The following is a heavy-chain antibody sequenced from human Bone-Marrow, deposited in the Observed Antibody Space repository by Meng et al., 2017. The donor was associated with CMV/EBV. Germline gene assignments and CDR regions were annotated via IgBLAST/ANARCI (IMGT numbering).Heavy chain of an antibody. CDR3: ARANYDFWSGPTYYYYGMDV. D-gene: IGHD3-3*01. V-gene: IGHV3-7*03. CDR1: GFTFSSYW. J-gene: IGHJ6*02. Sequence: GESLKISCAASGFTFSSYWMSWVRQAPGKGLEWVANIKQDGSEKYYVDSVKGRFTISRDNAKNSLYLQMNSLRAEDTAVYYCARANYDFWSGPTYYYYGMDVWGQGTTVTVSS. CDR2: IKQDGSEK.